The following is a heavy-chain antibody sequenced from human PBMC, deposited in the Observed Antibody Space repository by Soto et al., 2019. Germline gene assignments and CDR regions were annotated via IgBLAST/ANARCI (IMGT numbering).Heavy chain of an antibody. Sequence: GGPLRLSCAASGFTFSDYYMSWIRQAPGKGLEWVSYISSSGSIIYYADSVKGRFTISRDSAKNSLYLQMNSLRAEDTAVYYCARDLGYYASDGYFDYWGHGTLVTVSS. D-gene: IGHD3-22*01. CDR2: ISSSGSII. CDR3: ARDLGYYASDGYFDY. CDR1: GFTFSDYY. J-gene: IGHJ4*01. V-gene: IGHV3-11*01.